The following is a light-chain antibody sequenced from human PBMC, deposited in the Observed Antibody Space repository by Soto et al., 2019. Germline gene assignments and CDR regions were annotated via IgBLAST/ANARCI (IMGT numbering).Light chain of an antibody. V-gene: IGKV1-6*01. CDR2: AAS. CDR3: LQDYNYPRT. CDR1: QGIRNE. J-gene: IGKJ3*01. Sequence: AIQMTQSPSSLSASVGDRVTITCRASQGIRNELGWYQHKPGKAPRLLIYAASSLQTGVPSRFSGSGSGTEFTLTISSLQPEDFATYYCLQDYNYPRTFGHGTKVDIK.